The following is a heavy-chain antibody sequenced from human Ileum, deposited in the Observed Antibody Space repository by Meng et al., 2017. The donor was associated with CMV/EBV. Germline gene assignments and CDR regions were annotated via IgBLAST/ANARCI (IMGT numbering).Heavy chain of an antibody. Sequence: QITLKESGPTLVKPTQTLTLTCTFFGFSFSTRGVGVGWIRQPPGKALEWLALIYWDEDKGYSPSLKRRLTITKDTSKNQVVLTMTNVDPVDTATYFCARSLYYSSYYFDYWGQGTLVTVSS. V-gene: IGHV2-5*02. CDR1: GFSFSTRGVG. CDR3: ARSLYYSSYYFDY. J-gene: IGHJ4*02. D-gene: IGHD3-16*01. CDR2: IYWDEDK.